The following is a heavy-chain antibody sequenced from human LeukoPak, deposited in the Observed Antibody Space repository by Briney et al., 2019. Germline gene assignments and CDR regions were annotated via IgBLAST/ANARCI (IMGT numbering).Heavy chain of an antibody. Sequence: GGSLRFSCAASGFTFSSSAMTWVRQVPGKGLEWVSGISASGGSTYYADSVRGRFTISRDNSKNTLYVQMNSLRDEDTAVHYCAKDQRWESPHYLDSWGQGTLVTVSS. J-gene: IGHJ4*02. V-gene: IGHV3-23*01. D-gene: IGHD1-26*01. CDR3: AKDQRWESPHYLDS. CDR1: GFTFSSSA. CDR2: ISASGGST.